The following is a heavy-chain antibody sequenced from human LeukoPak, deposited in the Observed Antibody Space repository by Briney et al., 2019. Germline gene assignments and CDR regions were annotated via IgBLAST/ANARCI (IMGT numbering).Heavy chain of an antibody. CDR2: ISSSGSTT. D-gene: IGHD3-9*01. Sequence: PGGSLRLSCAASGFSFSSYEMNWVRQAPGKGLEWISYISSSGSTTYYADSVKGRFTISGDNSKNTLYLQMNSLRAEDTAVYYCAKGVYYDILTGYDYWGQGTLVTVSS. CDR3: AKGVYYDILTGYDY. V-gene: IGHV3-48*03. CDR1: GFSFSSYE. J-gene: IGHJ4*02.